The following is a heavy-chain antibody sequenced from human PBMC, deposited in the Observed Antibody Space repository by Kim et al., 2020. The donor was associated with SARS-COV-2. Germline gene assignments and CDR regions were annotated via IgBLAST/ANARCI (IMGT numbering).Heavy chain of an antibody. CDR2: IIPIFGRA. V-gene: IGHV1-69*13. Sequence: SVKVSCKASGGTFSSYAISWVRQAPGQGLEWMGGIIPIFGRANYAQKFQGRVTITADESTSTAYMELSSQRSEDTAVHYCARDADIYGMDVWGQGTTVTVSS. D-gene: IGHD2-15*01. CDR3: ARDADIYGMDV. CDR1: GGTFSSYA. J-gene: IGHJ6*02.